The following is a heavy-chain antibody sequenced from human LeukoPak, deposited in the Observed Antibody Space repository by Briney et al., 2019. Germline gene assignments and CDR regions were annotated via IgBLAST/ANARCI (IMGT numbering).Heavy chain of an antibody. Sequence: GGSLRLSCAASGFTFSSYWMSWVRQAPGKGLEWVANIKQDGTENYYVDSVTGRFTTSRDNAKNSLYLQMNSLRGEDTAVYYCARDVNGYRDYWGQGTLVTVSS. J-gene: IGHJ4*02. CDR2: IKQDGTEN. CDR3: ARDVNGYRDY. D-gene: IGHD2-8*01. V-gene: IGHV3-7*01. CDR1: GFTFSSYW.